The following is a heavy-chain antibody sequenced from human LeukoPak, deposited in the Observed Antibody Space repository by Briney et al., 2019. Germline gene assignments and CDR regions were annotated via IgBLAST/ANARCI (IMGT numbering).Heavy chain of an antibody. CDR2: IRYDGSNK. CDR3: ARGYGGYGGHPLDY. Sequence: GGSLRLSCATSGFTFSSYGMHWVRQAPGRGLEWVAFIRYDGSNKYYADSVKGRFTISRDNSKNTLYLQMNSLRAEDTAVYYCARGYGGYGGHPLDYWGQGTLVTVSS. J-gene: IGHJ4*02. V-gene: IGHV3-30*02. D-gene: IGHD4-23*01. CDR1: GFTFSSYG.